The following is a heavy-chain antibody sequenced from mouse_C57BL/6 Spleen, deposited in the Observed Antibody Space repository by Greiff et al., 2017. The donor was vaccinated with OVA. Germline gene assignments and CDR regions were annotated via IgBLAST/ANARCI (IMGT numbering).Heavy chain of an antibody. V-gene: IGHV1-59*01. J-gene: IGHJ3*01. Sequence: VQLQQPGAELVRPGTSVKLSCKASGYTFTSYWMHWVKQRPGQGLEWIGVIDPSDSYTNYNQKFKGKATLTVDPSSSTAYMQLSSLTSEDSAVYYCAREGIYDGYYGFAYWGQGTLVTVSA. CDR2: IDPSDSYT. D-gene: IGHD2-3*01. CDR1: GYTFTSYW. CDR3: AREGIYDGYYGFAY.